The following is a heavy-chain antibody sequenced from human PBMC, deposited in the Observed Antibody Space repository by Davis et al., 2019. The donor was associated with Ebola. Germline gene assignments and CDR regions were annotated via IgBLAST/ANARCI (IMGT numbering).Heavy chain of an antibody. CDR2: IYYTGST. Sequence: GSLRPSCTVPGGSISYYYWSWIRQPPGKGLEWIGYIYYTGSTNYNPSLKSRVTISVDTSKNQFSLKLSSVTAADTAVYYCARLLGPDDYWGQGTLVTVSS. J-gene: IGHJ4*02. V-gene: IGHV4-59*08. D-gene: IGHD2/OR15-2a*01. CDR3: ARLLGPDDY. CDR1: GGSISYYY.